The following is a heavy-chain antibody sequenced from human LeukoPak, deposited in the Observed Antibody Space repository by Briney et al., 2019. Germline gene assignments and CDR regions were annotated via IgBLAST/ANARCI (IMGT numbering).Heavy chain of an antibody. CDR1: GYSISSGYY. D-gene: IGHD6-19*01. CDR3: ARTDSSGWWFYFDY. V-gene: IGHV4-38-2*02. CDR2: IYYSGSA. J-gene: IGHJ4*02. Sequence: PSETLSLTCTVSGYSISSGYYWGWIRQPPGKGLEWIGSIYYSGSAYYNPSLKSRVTISVDTSKNHFSLKLTSVTAADTAVYYCARTDSSGWWFYFDYWGQGTLVTVSS.